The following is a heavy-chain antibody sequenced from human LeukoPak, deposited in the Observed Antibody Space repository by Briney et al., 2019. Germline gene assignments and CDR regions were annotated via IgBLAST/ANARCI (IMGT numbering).Heavy chain of an antibody. Sequence: PGGSLRLSCAAPGFTFNAYDMHLVRPAPGQGLGLVAVISFDERNKYYADSVKGRFTISRDNSKNTLYLQMDSLRVEDSAVYFCAKRGSGYDYGSLDYWGQGSLVTVSS. D-gene: IGHD5-12*01. CDR1: GFTFNAYD. CDR3: AKRGSGYDYGSLDY. CDR2: ISFDERNK. V-gene: IGHV3-30*18. J-gene: IGHJ4*02.